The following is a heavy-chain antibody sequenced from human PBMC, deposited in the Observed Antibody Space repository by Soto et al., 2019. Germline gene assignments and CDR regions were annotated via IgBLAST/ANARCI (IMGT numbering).Heavy chain of an antibody. J-gene: IGHJ4*02. CDR1: GYTFTDYY. Sequence: QVQLVQSGAEVKKPGASVKVSCKASGYTFTDYYIHWVRQAPGQGLEWMGWINPDSGGTDYAQKFQGPVAMTRDTSISTAYMELSRLTSDDAAVYYCARDRCTAGSCFDYWGQGTPVTVSS. D-gene: IGHD2-15*01. V-gene: IGHV1-2*02. CDR2: INPDSGGT. CDR3: ARDRCTAGSCFDY.